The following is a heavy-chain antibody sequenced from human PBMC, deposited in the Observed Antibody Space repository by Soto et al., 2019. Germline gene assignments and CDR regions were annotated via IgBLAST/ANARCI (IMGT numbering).Heavy chain of an antibody. CDR3: AREVGVPSAIGYYYYYGMDV. D-gene: IGHD2-2*01. Sequence: QVQLVQSGAEVKKPGSSVKVSCKASGGTFSSYAISWVRQAPGQGLEWMGGILPIFGTANYEQKFQGRVTITADESTSTAYMELSSLRSEDTAVYYCAREVGVPSAIGYYYYYGMDVGGQGTTVTVAS. CDR2: ILPIFGTA. J-gene: IGHJ6*02. V-gene: IGHV1-69*01. CDR1: GGTFSSYA.